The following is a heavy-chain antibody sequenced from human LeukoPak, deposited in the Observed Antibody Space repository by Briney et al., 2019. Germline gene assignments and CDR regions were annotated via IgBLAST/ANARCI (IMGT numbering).Heavy chain of an antibody. CDR2: INAYNGNT. CDR3: ARGYSDVLTGWFTSSSFDI. Sequence: ASVKVSCKASVYTFTSYVISWVRQAPGQQLEWMGGINAYNGNTNYAQKLQGRVTITTDTSTSTAYMELRRLRSDDTAVYYCARGYSDVLTGWFTSSSFDIWGQGTMVTVSP. CDR1: VYTFTSYV. J-gene: IGHJ3*02. D-gene: IGHD3-9*01. V-gene: IGHV1-18*04.